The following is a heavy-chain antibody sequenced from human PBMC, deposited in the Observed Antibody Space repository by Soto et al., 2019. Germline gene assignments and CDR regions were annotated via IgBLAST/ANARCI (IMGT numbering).Heavy chain of an antibody. CDR3: AGVVINNKYNWFDA. Sequence: QEQLQESGPGLVKPSETLSLTCTVSGGISSHYWSWIRRAPGKGLEWIGYIYYSGTTNYNPSLESRVTISINTSKDQFSLKLSSVTAADTAVYYCAGVVINNKYNWFDAWGQGILVTVSS. CDR2: IYYSGTT. CDR1: GGISSHY. D-gene: IGHD3-22*01. J-gene: IGHJ5*02. V-gene: IGHV4-59*08.